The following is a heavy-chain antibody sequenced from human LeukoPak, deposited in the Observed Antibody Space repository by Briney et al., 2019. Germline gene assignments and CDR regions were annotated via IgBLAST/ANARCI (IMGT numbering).Heavy chain of an antibody. V-gene: IGHV3-64D*06. J-gene: IGHJ4*02. CDR3: VKIAAAGTGYFDY. Sequence: GSLRLSCSASGFTFSSYAMHWVRQAPGKGLEYVSAISSNGGSTYYADSVKGRFTISRDNSKNTLYLQMSSLRAEDTAVYYCVKIAAAGTGYFDYWGQGTLVTVSS. CDR1: GFTFSSYA. D-gene: IGHD6-13*01. CDR2: ISSNGGST.